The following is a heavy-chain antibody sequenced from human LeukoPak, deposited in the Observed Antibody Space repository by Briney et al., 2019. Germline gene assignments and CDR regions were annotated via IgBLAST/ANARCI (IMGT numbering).Heavy chain of an antibody. J-gene: IGHJ4*02. CDR2: IYPGDSDT. CDR1: GYSFTSYW. CDR3: ARQVPLGYCSGGSCYSFDY. V-gene: IGHV5-51*01. D-gene: IGHD2-15*01. Sequence: GESLKISCKGSGYSFTSYWIGWMRQMPGKGLEWMELIYPGDSDTRYSPSFQGQVTISADKSISTAYLQWSSLKASDTAMYYCARQVPLGYCSGGSCYSFDYWGQGTLVTVSS.